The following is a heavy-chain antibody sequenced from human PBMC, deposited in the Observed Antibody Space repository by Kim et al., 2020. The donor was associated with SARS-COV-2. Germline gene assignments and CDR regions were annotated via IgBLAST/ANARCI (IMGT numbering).Heavy chain of an antibody. D-gene: IGHD2-2*01. Sequence: DSGKGRFTISRDNAKNALYLQMNGLRDGDTAVYYCARGYCRVTSCGMDVWGQGTTVTVSS. CDR3: ARGYCRVTSCGMDV. V-gene: IGHV3-48*02. J-gene: IGHJ6*02.